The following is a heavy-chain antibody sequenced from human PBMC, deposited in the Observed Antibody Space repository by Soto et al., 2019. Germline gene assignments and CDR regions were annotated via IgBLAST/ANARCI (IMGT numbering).Heavy chain of an antibody. D-gene: IGHD5-18*01. CDR2: IYHSGST. Sequence: QVQLQESGPGLVKPSGTLSLTCAVSGGSISSSNWWSWVRQPPGKGLEWIGEIYHSGSTNYNPSLKSRVTLSGDRSENQLSVTLSSVTAADTAVYYCARDRKGRGYGYGPRPFHYYYGMDVWGQGTTVTVSS. J-gene: IGHJ6*02. CDR1: GGSISSSNW. CDR3: ARDRKGRGYGYGPRPFHYYYGMDV. V-gene: IGHV4-4*02.